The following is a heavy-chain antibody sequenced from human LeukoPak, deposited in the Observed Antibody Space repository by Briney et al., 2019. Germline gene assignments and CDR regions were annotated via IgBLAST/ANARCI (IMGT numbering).Heavy chain of an antibody. CDR3: ARVYGYNIGIYYFDY. J-gene: IGHJ4*02. Sequence: ASVKVSCKASGYTLTNYDYGISWVRQAPGQGLEWVGWISATNGNTKYVQEFQGRVSMTTDTSTNTAYMELRSLRSDDTAVYFCARVYGYNIGIYYFDYWGQGTLVTVPS. CDR1: GYTLTNYDYG. V-gene: IGHV1-18*01. D-gene: IGHD2/OR15-2a*01. CDR2: ISATNGNT.